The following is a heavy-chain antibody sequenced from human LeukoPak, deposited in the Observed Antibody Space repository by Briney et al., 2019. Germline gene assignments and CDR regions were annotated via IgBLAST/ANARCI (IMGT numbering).Heavy chain of an antibody. Sequence: PGGSLRLSCAASGFTFSSYSMNWVRQAPGKGLEWVSSISSSSSYIYYADSVKGRFTISRDNAKNSLYLQMNSLRAEDTAVYYCARSHPDTAGGDYWGQGTLVTVSS. CDR1: GFTFSSYS. J-gene: IGHJ4*02. CDR3: ARSHPDTAGGDY. V-gene: IGHV3-21*01. D-gene: IGHD5-18*01. CDR2: ISSSSSYI.